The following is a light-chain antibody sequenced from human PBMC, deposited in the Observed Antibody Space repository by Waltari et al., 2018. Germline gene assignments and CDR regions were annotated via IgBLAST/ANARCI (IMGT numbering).Light chain of an antibody. V-gene: IGKV1-9*01. Sequence: DIQLTQSPSFLSASLGDRVTITCRASQGISSSLAWYQVRPGKAPKLLIYDASTLQSGVPSRFSGSGSGTEFSLTISGLQPEDYSTYFCQQFTSYPLTFGGGTEMEIK. CDR3: QQFTSYPLT. CDR1: QGISSS. CDR2: DAS. J-gene: IGKJ4*01.